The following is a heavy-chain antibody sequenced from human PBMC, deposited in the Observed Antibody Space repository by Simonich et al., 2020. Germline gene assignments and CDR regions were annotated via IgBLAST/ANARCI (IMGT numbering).Heavy chain of an antibody. D-gene: IGHD2-15*01. CDR3: ARASRGTWWYYYFDY. Sequence: QVQLVQSGAEVKKPGASVKVSCKASGYTFTSYGISWVRQAPGQGLEWMGWLSAYKGNTNYAQKLQGRVTMTTDTSTSTAYMELRSLRSDDTAVYYCARASRGTWWYYYFDYWGQGTLVTVSS. CDR2: LSAYKGNT. CDR1: GYTFTSYG. V-gene: IGHV1-18*01. J-gene: IGHJ4*02.